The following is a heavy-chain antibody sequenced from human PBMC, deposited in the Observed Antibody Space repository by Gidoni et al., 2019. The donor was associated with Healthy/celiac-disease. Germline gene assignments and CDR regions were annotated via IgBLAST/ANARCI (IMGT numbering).Heavy chain of an antibody. D-gene: IGHD6-13*01. CDR1: GFTVSSNY. CDR2: IYSGGST. Sequence: EVQLVESGGGLIQPGGSLRLSCAASGFTVSSNYMSWVRQAPGKGLEWVSVIYSGGSTYYADSVKGRFTISRDNSKNTLYLQMNSLRAENTAVYYCARASSSWLPFDYWGQGTLVTVSS. J-gene: IGHJ4*02. V-gene: IGHV3-53*01. CDR3: ARASSSWLPFDY.